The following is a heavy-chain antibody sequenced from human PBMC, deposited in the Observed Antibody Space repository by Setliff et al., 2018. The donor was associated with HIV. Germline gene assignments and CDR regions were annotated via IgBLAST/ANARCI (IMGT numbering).Heavy chain of an antibody. J-gene: IGHJ4*02. CDR3: ATGLIMAPDY. Sequence: SDTLSLTCAVYGESFNTYFWSWIRQPPGKGLEWIGQINHSGSTNYNPSLRSRVTISIGTSKNQFSLKLSSVTAADTAVYYCATGLIMAPDYWGQGPRVT. CDR2: INHSGST. CDR1: GESFNTYF. V-gene: IGHV4-34*01. D-gene: IGHD2-8*01.